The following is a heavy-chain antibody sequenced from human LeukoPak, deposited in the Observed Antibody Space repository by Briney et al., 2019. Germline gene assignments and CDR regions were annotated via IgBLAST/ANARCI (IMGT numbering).Heavy chain of an antibody. Sequence: GASVKVSCKASGGTFSSYAISWVRQAPGQGLEWMGGIIPIFGTANYAQKFQGRVTITADESTSTAYMELSSLRSEDTAVYYCAREARYCSSTSCYPLDYWGQGTLVTVSS. J-gene: IGHJ4*02. CDR3: AREARYCSSTSCYPLDY. CDR1: GGTFSSYA. V-gene: IGHV1-69*13. D-gene: IGHD2-2*01. CDR2: IIPIFGTA.